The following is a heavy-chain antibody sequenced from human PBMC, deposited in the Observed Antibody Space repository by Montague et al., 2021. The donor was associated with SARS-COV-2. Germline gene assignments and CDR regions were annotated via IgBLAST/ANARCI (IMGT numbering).Heavy chain of an antibody. Sequence: ETLSLTSNASGDSISSANYQWAWFRQPPGKGLQWVGSISHSGSAYYXPSVKSRLTISVDMSKRLFSLDVESVAVADTAFYYCARQVGDFWTGFYVDSWGQGTLVTVSS. J-gene: IGHJ4*02. CDR1: GDSISSANYQ. CDR3: ARQVGDFWTGFYVDS. D-gene: IGHD3/OR15-3a*01. CDR2: ISHSGSA. V-gene: IGHV4-39*01.